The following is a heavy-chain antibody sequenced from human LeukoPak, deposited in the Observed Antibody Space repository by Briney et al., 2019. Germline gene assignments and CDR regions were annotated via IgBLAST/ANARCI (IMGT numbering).Heavy chain of an antibody. CDR2: IRSKTKSYAT. CDR3: SRADDYDDYERHFQD. D-gene: IGHD4-17*01. J-gene: IGHJ1*01. V-gene: IGHV3-73*01. Sequence: GGSLTLSCAASGFTLSGSAMHWVRQASGRGLEWVGRIRSKTKSYATAYVASVKGSFSVSRDESKNTAYLQMNSLKTEDTGVYYCSRADDYDDYERHFQDWGQGTLVTVSS. CDR1: GFTLSGSA.